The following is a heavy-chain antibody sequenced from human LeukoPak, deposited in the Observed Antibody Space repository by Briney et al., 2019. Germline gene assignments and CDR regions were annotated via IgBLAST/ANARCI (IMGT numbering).Heavy chain of an antibody. Sequence: GGPLRLSCAASGFTFSSYVMSWVRQAPGKGLEWVSAISGSGGRTYYADSVKGRFAISRDNSKNTLFLQMNSLRAEDTAIYYCAQRSRELLTWGQGTLVTVSS. J-gene: IGHJ5*02. CDR1: GFTFSSYV. V-gene: IGHV3-23*01. CDR2: ISGSGGRT. D-gene: IGHD1-26*01. CDR3: AQRSRELLT.